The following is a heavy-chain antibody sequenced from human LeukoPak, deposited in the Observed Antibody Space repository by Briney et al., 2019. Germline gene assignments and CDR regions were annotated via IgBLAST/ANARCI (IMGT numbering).Heavy chain of an antibody. D-gene: IGHD6-19*01. CDR3: ARDLGSAVAGENFDY. J-gene: IGHJ4*02. Sequence: GGSLRLSCAASGFTFSSYSMNWVRQAPGKGREWVSSISSSSSYIYYADSVKGRFTISRDNAKNSLYLQMNSLRAEDTAVYYCARDLGSAVAGENFDYWGQGTLVTVSS. V-gene: IGHV3-21*01. CDR1: GFTFSSYS. CDR2: ISSSSSYI.